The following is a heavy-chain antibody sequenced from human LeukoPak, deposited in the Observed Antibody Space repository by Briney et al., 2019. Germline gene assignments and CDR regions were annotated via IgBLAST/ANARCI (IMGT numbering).Heavy chain of an antibody. CDR2: VNSDGSST. Sequence: GGSLRLSCAASGFTFTSYWMHWVRQAPGKGLVWVSRVNSDGSSTTYADSVKGRFIISRDNAKNTLYLQMNSLRAEDTAVYYCARGRYYGMDVWGQGTTVTVSS. CDR3: ARGRYYGMDV. V-gene: IGHV3-74*01. CDR1: GFTFTSYW. J-gene: IGHJ6*02.